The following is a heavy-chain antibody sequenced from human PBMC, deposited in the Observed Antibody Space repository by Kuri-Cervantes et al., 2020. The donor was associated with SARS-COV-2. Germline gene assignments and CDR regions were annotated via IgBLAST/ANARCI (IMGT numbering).Heavy chain of an antibody. D-gene: IGHD2-2*01. CDR1: GGTFSSYA. Sequence: ASVKVSCKASGGTFSSYAISWVRQAPGQGLEWMGWINAGNGNTKYSQKFQGRVTITRDTSASTAYMELSSLRSEDTAVYYCARRDIVVVPAANDAFDIWGQGTMVTVSS. CDR3: ARRDIVVVPAANDAFDI. CDR2: INAGNGNT. V-gene: IGHV1-3*01. J-gene: IGHJ3*02.